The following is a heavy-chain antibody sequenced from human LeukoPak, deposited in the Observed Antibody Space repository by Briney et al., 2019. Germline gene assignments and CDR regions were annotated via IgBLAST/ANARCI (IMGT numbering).Heavy chain of an antibody. CDR3: ASPLGYCSSTNCYGDY. Sequence: SETLSLTCTVSGGSISSSSYYWGWTRQPPGKGLECIGSIYYSGVTYYNPSLESRVTILVDTSKNQFSLKLSSVTATDTAVYYCASPLGYCSSTNCYGDYWGQGTLVTVSS. V-gene: IGHV4-39*01. D-gene: IGHD2-2*01. CDR1: GGSISSSSYY. CDR2: IYYSGVT. J-gene: IGHJ4*02.